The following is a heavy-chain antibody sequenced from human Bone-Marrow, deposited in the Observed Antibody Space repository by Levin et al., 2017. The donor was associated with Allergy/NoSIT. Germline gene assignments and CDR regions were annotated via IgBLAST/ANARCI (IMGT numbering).Heavy chain of an antibody. CDR2: ISYDGSKK. CDR3: ALEGYDSSGYYFVPAPFDY. Sequence: GGSLRLSCAASGFTFSSYGMHWVRQAPGKGLEWVAVISYDGSKKYYADSVKGRFTISRDNSKNTLYLQMNSLRAEDTAVYYCALEGYDSSGYYFVPAPFDYWGQGTLVTVSS. J-gene: IGHJ4*02. V-gene: IGHV3-30*03. CDR1: GFTFSSYG. D-gene: IGHD3-22*01.